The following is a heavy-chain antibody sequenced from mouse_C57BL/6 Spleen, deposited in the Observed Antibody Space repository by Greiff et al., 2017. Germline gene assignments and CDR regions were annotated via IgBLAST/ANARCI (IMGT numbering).Heavy chain of an antibody. D-gene: IGHD1-1*01. CDR3: ARFGTTYYFDY. Sequence: VQLQQSGAELVKPGASVKISCKASGYAFSSYWMNWVKQRPGKGLEWIGQIYPGDGDTNYNGKFKGKATLTADKSSSTAYMQLSSLTSEDSAVYFCARFGTTYYFDYWGQGTTLTVAS. J-gene: IGHJ2*01. CDR1: GYAFSSYW. V-gene: IGHV1-80*01. CDR2: IYPGDGDT.